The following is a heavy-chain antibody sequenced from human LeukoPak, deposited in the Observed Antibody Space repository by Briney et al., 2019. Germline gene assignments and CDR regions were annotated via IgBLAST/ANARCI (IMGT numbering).Heavy chain of an antibody. CDR2: ISGSGGAGT. CDR3: VKDRGGSPFYGMDV. J-gene: IGHJ6*02. D-gene: IGHD1-26*01. V-gene: IGHV3-23*01. Sequence: GSLRPSCAGSGFTFSSYAMSWVRQAPGKGLEWVSTISGSGGAGTYYADSVKGRFTVSRDNSRNTLYLPMNSLRAEDTAVYYCVKDRGGSPFYGMDVWGQGTTVTVSS. CDR1: GFTFSSYA.